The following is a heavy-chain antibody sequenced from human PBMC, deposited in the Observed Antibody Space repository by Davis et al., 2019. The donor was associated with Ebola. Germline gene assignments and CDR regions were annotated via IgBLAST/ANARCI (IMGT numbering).Heavy chain of an antibody. CDR2: IRSKANSYAT. D-gene: IGHD3-10*01. Sequence: PGGSLRLSCAASGFTFSGSAMHWVRQASGKGLEWVGRIRSKANSYATAYAASVKGRFTISRDDSKNTAYLKMNSLKTEDTAVYYCARDPWILWFRGGDYFDYWGQGTLVTVSS. CDR3: ARDPWILWFRGGDYFDY. J-gene: IGHJ4*02. V-gene: IGHV3-73*01. CDR1: GFTFSGSA.